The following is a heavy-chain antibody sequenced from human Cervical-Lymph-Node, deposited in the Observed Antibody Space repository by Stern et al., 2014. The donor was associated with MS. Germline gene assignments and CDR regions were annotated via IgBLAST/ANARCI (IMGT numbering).Heavy chain of an antibody. CDR1: GFTFSHYS. J-gene: IGHJ4*02. Sequence: EMQLVESGGGLVKPGESLRLSCDASGFTFSHYSINWVRQAPGNGLEWISSISNNATHTYYADSVDGRFTIPRDSAKDSVSLHMVSLRAEDTAVYYCARARVGDYARSPHLDSWGQGTLVTVSS. V-gene: IGHV3-21*01. CDR2: ISNNATHT. CDR3: ARARVGDYARSPHLDS. D-gene: IGHD4-17*01.